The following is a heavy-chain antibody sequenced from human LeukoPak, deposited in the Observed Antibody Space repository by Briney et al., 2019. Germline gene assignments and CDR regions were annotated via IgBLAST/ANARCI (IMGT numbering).Heavy chain of an antibody. CDR1: GFTFSSYA. V-gene: IGHV3-30*04. D-gene: IGHD6-6*01. J-gene: IGHJ4*02. CDR3: ASRVYD. Sequence: PGRSLRLSCAASGFTFSSYAMHWVRQAPGKGLEWVAVISYDGSSKYYADSVKGRFTISRDNSKNTLYLQMNSLRAGDTAVYYCASRVYDWGQGTLVTVSS. CDR2: ISYDGSSK.